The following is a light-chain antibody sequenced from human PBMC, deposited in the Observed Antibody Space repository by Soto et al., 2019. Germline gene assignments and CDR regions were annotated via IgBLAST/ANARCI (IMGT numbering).Light chain of an antibody. V-gene: IGLV2-14*01. CDR1: SIDVGAYNF. CDR2: EVN. J-gene: IGLJ1*01. CDR3: SSFTRSSNYV. Sequence: QSALTQPASVSGSPGQSITISCTGTSIDVGAYNFVSLYKQYTGKAPKGMIYEVNNRPSWVSNRFSGSKSGNTASLTISVLQADDEADYYCSSFTRSSNYVFGSGTKLTVL.